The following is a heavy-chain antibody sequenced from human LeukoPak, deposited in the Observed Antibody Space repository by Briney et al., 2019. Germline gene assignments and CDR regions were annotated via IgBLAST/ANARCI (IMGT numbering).Heavy chain of an antibody. CDR1: GITFSSNA. CDR3: ASGATFQH. Sequence: PGGSLRLSCVASGITFSSNAMSWVRQAPGKGLEWASSISSGGASTYYADSVKGRFTISRDNSKNTLYLQMNSLRAEDTAVYYCASGATFQHWGQGTLVTVSS. J-gene: IGHJ1*01. CDR2: ISSGGAST. D-gene: IGHD1-26*01. V-gene: IGHV3-23*01.